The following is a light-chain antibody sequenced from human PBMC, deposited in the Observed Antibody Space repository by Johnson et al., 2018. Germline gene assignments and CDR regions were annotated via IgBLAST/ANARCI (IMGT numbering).Light chain of an antibody. Sequence: QSVLTQPPSVSAAPGQKVTISCSGSSSNIGNNYVSWYQQLPGTAPKLLIYENNKRPSGIPDRFFGSKSGTSATLGITGLLTGDEADYYCGTWDSSLSAGNVFGTGTKVTVL. V-gene: IGLV1-51*02. CDR1: SSNIGNNY. CDR3: GTWDSSLSAGNV. J-gene: IGLJ1*01. CDR2: ENN.